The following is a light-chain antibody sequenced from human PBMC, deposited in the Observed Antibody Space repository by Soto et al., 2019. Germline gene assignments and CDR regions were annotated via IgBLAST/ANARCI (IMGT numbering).Light chain of an antibody. J-gene: IGLJ1*01. CDR2: EVS. CDR1: SSDIGGYDY. CDR3: SSYASSSTRL. V-gene: IGLV2-14*01. Sequence: QSALSQPASVSGSPGQSITISCTGTSSDIGGYDYVSWYQHHPGKAPRLIIDEVSNRPSGVSNRFSGSKSGNTASLAISGLQPEDEADYYCSSYASSSTRLFGTGTKVTVL.